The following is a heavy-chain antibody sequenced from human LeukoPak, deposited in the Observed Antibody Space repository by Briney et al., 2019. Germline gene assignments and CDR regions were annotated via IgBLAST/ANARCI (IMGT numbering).Heavy chain of an antibody. V-gene: IGHV1-69*05. Sequence: SVKVSCKASGGTFSSYAISWVRQAPGQGLEWMGGIIPIFGTANYAQKFQGRVTITTDESTSTAYMELSSLRSEDTAVYYCARRMYYYDSSGNGAFDIWGQGTVVTVSS. CDR1: GGTFSSYA. J-gene: IGHJ3*02. CDR3: ARRMYYYDSSGNGAFDI. D-gene: IGHD3-22*01. CDR2: IIPIFGTA.